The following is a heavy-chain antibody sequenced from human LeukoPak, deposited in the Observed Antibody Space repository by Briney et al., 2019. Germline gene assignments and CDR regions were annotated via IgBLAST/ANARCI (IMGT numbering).Heavy chain of an antibody. J-gene: IGHJ6*02. Sequence: SETLSLTCTASGVSITSRNYYWGWIRQPPGKGLEWIGNFDHSARTYYNPSLKSRVTISIDTSKNQFSLKLSSVTAADTAVYYCARCDTYCSTTSCYSPAYGLDVWGQGTTVTVSS. CDR3: ARCDTYCSTTSCYSPAYGLDV. CDR2: FDHSART. D-gene: IGHD2-2*01. V-gene: IGHV4-39*07. CDR1: GVSITSRNYY.